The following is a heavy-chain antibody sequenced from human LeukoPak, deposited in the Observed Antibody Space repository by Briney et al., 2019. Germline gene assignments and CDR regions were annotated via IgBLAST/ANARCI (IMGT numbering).Heavy chain of an antibody. Sequence: ASVKVSCKASGCTFTSYYMHWVRQAPGQGLEWMGIINPSGGSTSYAQKFQGRVTMTRDTSTSTVYMELSSLRSEDTAVYYCAREHTAMAPVRWFDPWGQGTLVTVSS. CDR3: AREHTAMAPVRWFDP. V-gene: IGHV1-46*01. CDR1: GCTFTSYY. J-gene: IGHJ5*02. CDR2: INPSGGST. D-gene: IGHD5-18*01.